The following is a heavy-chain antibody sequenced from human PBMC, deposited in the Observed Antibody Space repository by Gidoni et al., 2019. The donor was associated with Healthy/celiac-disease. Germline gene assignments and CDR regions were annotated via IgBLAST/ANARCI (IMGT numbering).Heavy chain of an antibody. D-gene: IGHD5-18*01. J-gene: IGHJ4*02. CDR1: GYTFTSYG. CDR2: LSAYNGNT. CDR3: ARAPNTAMVDY. Sequence: QVQLVQSGAEVKTPGASVKVSCQASGYTFTSYGISWVRQAPGQGLEWMGWLSAYNGNTTYAQKLQGRVTMTTDTSTSTAYMEPRSLRSDDTAVYYCARAPNTAMVDYWGQGTLVTVSS. V-gene: IGHV1-18*01.